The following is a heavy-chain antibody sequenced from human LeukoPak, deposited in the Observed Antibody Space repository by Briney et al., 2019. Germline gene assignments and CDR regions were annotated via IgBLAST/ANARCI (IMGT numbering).Heavy chain of an antibody. CDR2: IYYSGST. V-gene: IGHV4-39*01. J-gene: IGHJ4*02. CDR3: ASKRSGYYSGIFDY. CDR1: GGSISSSDYY. D-gene: IGHD3-22*01. Sequence: SSETLSLTCTVSGGSISSSDYYWGWIRQPPGRGLEWIGSIYYSGSTYYSPSLKSRVTISVDTSKNQFSLKLNSLTAADTAVYYCASKRSGYYSGIFDYWGQGTLVTVSS.